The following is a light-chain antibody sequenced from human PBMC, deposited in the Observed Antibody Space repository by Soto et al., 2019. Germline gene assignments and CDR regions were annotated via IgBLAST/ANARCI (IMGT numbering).Light chain of an antibody. CDR3: GTWDTSLSNWV. V-gene: IGLV1-51*01. CDR2: DNY. Sequence: QSVLTQPPSMSAAPGQRVTISCSGTSSNIGDNYVSWYRQFPGTAPELLIYDNYKRPSGIPDRFSGSKSGTSATLGITGLQTGDEADYYCGTWDTSLSNWVFG. CDR1: SSNIGDNY. J-gene: IGLJ3*02.